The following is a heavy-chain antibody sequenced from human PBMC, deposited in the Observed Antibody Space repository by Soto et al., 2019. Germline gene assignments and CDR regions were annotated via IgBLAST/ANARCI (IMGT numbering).Heavy chain of an antibody. J-gene: IGHJ4*02. Sequence: PGGSLRLSCEASGFALSPYWMSWVRQAPGKGLEWVASINQIGSVKHYVDSVRGRFTISRDNAKNSLFLQMNSLSAEDTAVYYCARLTEAVTTFVYWGQGTLVTVSS. CDR2: INQIGSVK. CDR3: ARLTEAVTTFVY. V-gene: IGHV3-7*03. D-gene: IGHD1-1*01. CDR1: GFALSPYW.